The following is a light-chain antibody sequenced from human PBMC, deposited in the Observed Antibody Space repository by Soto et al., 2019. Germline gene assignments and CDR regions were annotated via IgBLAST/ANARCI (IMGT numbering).Light chain of an antibody. CDR1: SSDVGGYKF. Sequence: QSVLTQPASVSGSPGQSITISCTGTSSDVGGYKFVSWYQQHPGKAPKLKIYEINTRPSGVSNRFSGSKSGNTASLTISGLQAEDEAEYYCSSYTSSTTLVFGTGTKVTVL. CDR2: EIN. J-gene: IGLJ1*01. V-gene: IGLV2-14*01. CDR3: SSYTSSTTLV.